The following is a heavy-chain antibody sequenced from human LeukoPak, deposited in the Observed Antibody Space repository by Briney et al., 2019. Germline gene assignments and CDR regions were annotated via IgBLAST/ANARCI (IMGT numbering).Heavy chain of an antibody. D-gene: IGHD5-18*01. CDR3: ARLVGGYSYGTHFDY. V-gene: IGHV5-51*01. CDR2: IYPGDSDT. CDR1: GYSFTSYW. Sequence: GESLKISCKGSGYSFTSYWIGWVRQMPGKGLECMGIIYPGDSDTRYSPSFQGQVTISADKSISTAYLQWSSLKASDTAIYYCARLVGGYSYGTHFDYWGQGTLVTVSS. J-gene: IGHJ4*02.